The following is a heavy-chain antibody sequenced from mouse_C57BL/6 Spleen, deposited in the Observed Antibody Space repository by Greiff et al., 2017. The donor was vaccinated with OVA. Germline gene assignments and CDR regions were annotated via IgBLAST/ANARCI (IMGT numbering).Heavy chain of an antibody. Sequence: EVQLVESGGGLVKPGGSLKLSCAASGFTFSSYAMSWVRQTPEKRLEWVATISDGGSYTYYPDNVKGRFTISRDNAKNNLYLQMSQLKAEDTAMYYCARERAYDYGSSYGEFADWGQGTLVTVSA. D-gene: IGHD1-1*01. CDR2: ISDGGSYT. V-gene: IGHV5-4*01. CDR1: GFTFSSYA. CDR3: ARERAYDYGSSYGEFAD. J-gene: IGHJ3*01.